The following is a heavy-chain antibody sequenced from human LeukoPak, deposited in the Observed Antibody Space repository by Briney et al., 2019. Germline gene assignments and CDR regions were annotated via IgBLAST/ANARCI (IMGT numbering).Heavy chain of an antibody. CDR3: ARHSGIGLDS. D-gene: IGHD3-10*01. J-gene: IGHJ4*02. V-gene: IGHV4-59*08. CDR1: GGSIRSYY. CDR2: ISDSGSA. Sequence: PSETLSLTCTVSGGSIRSYYWSWLRQPPGKALEWIGYISDSGSANYNPSLESRVTISVDTSKNQFSLKLNSVTAADTAIYYCARHSGIGLDSWGQGTLVAVSS.